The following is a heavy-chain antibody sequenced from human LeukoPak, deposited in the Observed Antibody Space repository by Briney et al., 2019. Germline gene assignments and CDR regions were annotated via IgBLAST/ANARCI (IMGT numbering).Heavy chain of an antibody. J-gene: IGHJ4*02. CDR2: ISATTIYR. D-gene: IGHD6-13*01. CDR3: VKTGSGWYGDY. CDR1: GFTFSNYD. V-gene: IGHV3-21*01. Sequence: GGSLRLSCAASGFTFSNYDMTWVRQAPGKGLEWVSSISATTIYRFSAGSVRGRFTISRDNVENSLYLQMNDLRREDTAVYYCVKTGSGWYGDYWGQGARVTVSS.